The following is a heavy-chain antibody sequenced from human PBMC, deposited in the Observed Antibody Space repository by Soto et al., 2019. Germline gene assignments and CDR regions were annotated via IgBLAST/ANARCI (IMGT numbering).Heavy chain of an antibody. Sequence: QITLNESGPTQVKPRQTLTLPCTFSGFSLTTRGVGVGWIRQSPGKAPEWLAIIYWDDDKRYSPSLKSRLTITKDTAKNQLVLTMADLDTADTATYYCAHRVLRTVFGLVTTTAIYFDFWGQGTPVAVSS. CDR3: AHRVLRTVFGLVTTTAIYFDF. D-gene: IGHD3-3*01. CDR1: GFSLTTRGVG. V-gene: IGHV2-5*02. CDR2: IYWDDDK. J-gene: IGHJ4*02.